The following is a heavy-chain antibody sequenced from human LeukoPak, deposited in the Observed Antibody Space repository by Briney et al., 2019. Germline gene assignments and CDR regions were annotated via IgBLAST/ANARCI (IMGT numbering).Heavy chain of an antibody. Sequence: GGSLRLSCAASGFTFSSYWMSWVRQAPGKGLEWVANIKQDGSEKYYVDSVMGRFTISRDNAKNSLYLQMNSLRAEDTAVYYCARWWSGGLFDYWGQGTLVTVSS. J-gene: IGHJ4*02. CDR2: IKQDGSEK. CDR3: ARWWSGGLFDY. D-gene: IGHD3-3*01. V-gene: IGHV3-7*01. CDR1: GFTFSSYW.